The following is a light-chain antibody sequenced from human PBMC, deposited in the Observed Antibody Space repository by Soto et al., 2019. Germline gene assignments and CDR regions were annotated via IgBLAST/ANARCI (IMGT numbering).Light chain of an antibody. Sequence: SVLTQPPSASGSPGQSVTISCTGTSSDVGGYNYVSWYQQHPGKAPKVIIYEVSKRPSGVPDRFSGSKSGSTASLTVSGLQAEDEADYYCSSHAVTNIFVFGTGTKVTVL. CDR1: SSDVGGYNY. V-gene: IGLV2-8*01. CDR3: SSHAVTNIFV. CDR2: EVS. J-gene: IGLJ1*01.